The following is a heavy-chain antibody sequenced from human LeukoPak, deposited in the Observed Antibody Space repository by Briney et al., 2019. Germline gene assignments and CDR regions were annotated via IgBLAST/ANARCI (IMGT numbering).Heavy chain of an antibody. CDR2: ISAYNGNT. CDR1: GYTFTSYG. D-gene: IGHD3-10*01. Sequence: ASVKVSCKASGYTFTSYGISWVRQAPGQGLEWMGWISAYNGNTNYAQKLQGRVTMTTDTSTSTAYMELRSLRSDDTAVYYCARVLLWFGELLTGMDVWGQGTTVTVSS. V-gene: IGHV1-18*01. CDR3: ARVLLWFGELLTGMDV. J-gene: IGHJ6*02.